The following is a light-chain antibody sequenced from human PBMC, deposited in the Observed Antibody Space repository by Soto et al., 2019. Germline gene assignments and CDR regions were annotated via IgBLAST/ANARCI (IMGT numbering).Light chain of an antibody. Sequence: EIVLTQSPGTLSLSPGERATLSCRASQSVSSAYLAWYQQIPGQAPRLLIYGASSRATGIPDRFSGSGSGTVFTLTISGLEHEDFAVYYYQQSGSSFYTFGQGTKLEIK. CDR3: QQSGSSFYT. V-gene: IGKV3-20*01. CDR2: GAS. CDR1: QSVSSAY. J-gene: IGKJ2*01.